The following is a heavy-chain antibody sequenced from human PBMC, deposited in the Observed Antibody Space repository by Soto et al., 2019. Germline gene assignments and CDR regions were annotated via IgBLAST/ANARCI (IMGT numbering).Heavy chain of an antibody. J-gene: IGHJ3*02. Sequence: QVQLQESGPGLVKPSETLSLTCSVSGGSINSYYWSWIRQPTGKGLEWIGYIYHTGSTHYNPSLKSRVNISIDTSKNQFSLKLNSVTAADTAVYYCVSRTLNCDVLGDAFDIWGQGTMVTVSS. V-gene: IGHV4-59*01. CDR2: IYHTGST. CDR3: VSRTLNCDVLGDAFDI. D-gene: IGHD1-1*01. CDR1: GGSINSYY.